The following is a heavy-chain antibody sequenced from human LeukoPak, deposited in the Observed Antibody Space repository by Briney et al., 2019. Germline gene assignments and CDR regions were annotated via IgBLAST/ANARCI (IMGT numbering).Heavy chain of an antibody. J-gene: IGHJ4*02. V-gene: IGHV4-61*01. CDR3: ARLSDFWSGYYTFDY. D-gene: IGHD3-3*01. CDR1: GASISSASYY. Sequence: SETLSLTCTVSGASISSASYYWSWIRQPPGKRLEWIGYIYYSGSTNYNLSLKSRLTISLDTSKNQFSLNLSSVTAADTAVYYCARLSDFWSGYYTFDYWGQGTLVTVSS. CDR2: IYYSGST.